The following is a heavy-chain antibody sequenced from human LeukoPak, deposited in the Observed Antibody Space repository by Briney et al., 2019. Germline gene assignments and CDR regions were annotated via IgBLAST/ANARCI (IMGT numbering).Heavy chain of an antibody. CDR2: IVASSGST. CDR1: GFSISNSA. V-gene: IGHV3-23*01. CDR3: AKGAYDYIEMGYFDY. Sequence: GGSLRLSCAASGFSISNSAMSWVRQAPGKGLEWVSLIVASSGSTVYADSVKGRFPISRDSPKNTLYLQMNSLRAEDMAVYYCAKGAYDYIEMGYFDYWGQGTTVTVSS. D-gene: IGHD5-12*01. J-gene: IGHJ4*03.